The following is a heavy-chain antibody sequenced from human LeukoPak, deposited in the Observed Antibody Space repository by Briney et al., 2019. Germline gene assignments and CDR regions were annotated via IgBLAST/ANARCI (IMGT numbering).Heavy chain of an antibody. CDR2: ISSSGSTI. D-gene: IGHD3-3*01. CDR3: ARVRNWDFWSGFDY. J-gene: IGHJ4*02. Sequence: GGSLRLSCAASGFTFSSYEMNWVRQAPGKGLEWVSYISSSGSTIYYADSVKGRFTISRDNAKNSLYLQMNSLRAEDTALYYCARVRNWDFWSGFDYWGQGTLVTVSS. CDR1: GFTFSSYE. V-gene: IGHV3-48*03.